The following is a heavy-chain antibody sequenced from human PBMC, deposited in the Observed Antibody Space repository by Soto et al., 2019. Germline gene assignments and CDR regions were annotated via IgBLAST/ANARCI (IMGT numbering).Heavy chain of an antibody. CDR2: IIPIFGTA. D-gene: IGHD3-22*01. CDR3: ARHYDGSGCDYYYYYGMDV. Sequence: GASVKVSCKASGGTFSSYAISWVRQAPGQGLEWMGGIIPIFGTANYAQKFQGRVTITADESTSTAYMELSSLRSEYTAVYYCARHYDGSGCDYYYYYGMDVWGQETTVTVSS. V-gene: IGHV1-69*13. J-gene: IGHJ6*02. CDR1: GGTFSSYA.